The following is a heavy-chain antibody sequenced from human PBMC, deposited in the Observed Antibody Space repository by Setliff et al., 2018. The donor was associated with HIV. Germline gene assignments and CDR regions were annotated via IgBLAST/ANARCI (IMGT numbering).Heavy chain of an antibody. CDR2: IGGSTGST. J-gene: IGHJ4*02. V-gene: IGHV3-23*01. Sequence: GSLRLSCAASGFAFDNYCMTWVRQAPGKGLEWVSAIGGSTGSTYYADSVKGRFTISRDNAKNSLFLQMNSLRAEDTAVYYCASIELAAMVPVDYWGQGTLVTVSS. CDR1: GFAFDNYC. D-gene: IGHD5-18*01. CDR3: ASIELAAMVPVDY.